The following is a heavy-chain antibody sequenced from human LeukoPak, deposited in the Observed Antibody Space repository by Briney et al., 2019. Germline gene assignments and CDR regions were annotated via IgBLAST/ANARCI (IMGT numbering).Heavy chain of an antibody. V-gene: IGHV4-39*01. D-gene: IGHD1-26*01. CDR1: GGSISSSSNY. CDR2: IYYSGST. J-gene: IGHJ4*02. CDR3: ARRVVGATGGGIDY. Sequence: SETLSLTCTVSGGSISSSSNYWGWIRQPPGKGLEWIGSIYYSGSTYYNPSLKSRVTISVDTSKNQFSLKLSSVTAADTAVYYCARRVVGATGGGIDYWGQGTLVTVSS.